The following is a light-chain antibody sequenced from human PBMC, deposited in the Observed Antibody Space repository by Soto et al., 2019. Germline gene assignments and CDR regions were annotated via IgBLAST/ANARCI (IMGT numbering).Light chain of an antibody. CDR3: QQRSEFT. CDR1: QNINNY. Sequence: TQSPASLSLSPGERATLSCRASQNINNYLAWYQQKPGQAPRLLIYDASNRATGIPARFSGSGSGTHFTLTISSLDPEDFAVYYCQQRSEFTFGPGTKVDIK. CDR2: DAS. V-gene: IGKV3-11*01. J-gene: IGKJ3*01.